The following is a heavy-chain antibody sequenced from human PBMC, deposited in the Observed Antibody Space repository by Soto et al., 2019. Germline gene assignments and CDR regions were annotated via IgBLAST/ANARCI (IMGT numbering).Heavy chain of an antibody. D-gene: IGHD3-10*01. J-gene: IGHJ6*02. Sequence: QVQLQESGPGLVKPSQTLSLTCTVSGGSISSGGYYWSWIRQHPGKGLEWIGYIYYSGSTYYNPSLKSRVTISVDTSKNQFSLKLSSVTAADTAVYYCARDQGKTMVRGVILSGMDVWGQGTTVTVSS. CDR2: IYYSGST. CDR3: ARDQGKTMVRGVILSGMDV. V-gene: IGHV4-31*03. CDR1: GGSISSGGYY.